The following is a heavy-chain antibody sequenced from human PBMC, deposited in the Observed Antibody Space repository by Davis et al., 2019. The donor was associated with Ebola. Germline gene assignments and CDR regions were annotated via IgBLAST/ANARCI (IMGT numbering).Heavy chain of an antibody. Sequence: ASVKVSCKASGYTFTSYYMHWVRQAPGQGLEWMGIINPSGGSTSYAQKFQGRVTMTRDTSTSTVYMVLSSLRSEDTAVYYCAREEMATHCFDYWGQGTLVTVSS. CDR2: INPSGGST. J-gene: IGHJ4*02. V-gene: IGHV1-46*01. D-gene: IGHD5-24*01. CDR3: AREEMATHCFDY. CDR1: GYTFTSYY.